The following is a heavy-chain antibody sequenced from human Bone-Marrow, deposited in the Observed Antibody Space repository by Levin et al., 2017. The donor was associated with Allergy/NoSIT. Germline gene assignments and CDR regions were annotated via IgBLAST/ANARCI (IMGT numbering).Heavy chain of an antibody. V-gene: IGHV3-9*01. CDR3: TKGLATTWRQTFDY. CDR2: ISWNSVSI. D-gene: IGHD1-1*01. Sequence: QPGGSLRLSCAASGFTFDDYAMHWVRQAPGRALEWVSGISWNSVSIGYADSVKGRFTISRDNAKDSLDLQMDSLGAEDTALYYCTKGLATTWRQTFDYWGQGILVIVSS. CDR1: GFTFDDYA. J-gene: IGHJ4*02.